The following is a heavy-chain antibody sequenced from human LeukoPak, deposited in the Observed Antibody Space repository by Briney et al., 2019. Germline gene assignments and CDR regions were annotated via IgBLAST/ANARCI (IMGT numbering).Heavy chain of an antibody. CDR1: GGSVSSYY. V-gene: IGHV4-59*02. D-gene: IGHD2-15*01. CDR3: ARACSGGSCAAPRFDY. Sequence: SETLSLTCTVSGGSVSSYYWSWIRQPPGKGLEWIGYMYYSGSTNYNPSLKSRVTISVDTSKNQFSLKLSSVTAADTAVYYCARACSGGSCAAPRFDYWGQGTLVTVSS. J-gene: IGHJ4*02. CDR2: MYYSGST.